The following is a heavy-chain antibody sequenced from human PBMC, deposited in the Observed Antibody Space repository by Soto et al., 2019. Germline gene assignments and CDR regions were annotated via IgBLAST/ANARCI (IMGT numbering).Heavy chain of an antibody. J-gene: IGHJ2*01. CDR2: INSSSSYT. CDR1: GFTFSDYY. V-gene: IGHV3-11*05. Sequence: QVQLVESGGGLVKPGGSLRLSCAASGFTFSDYYMSWIRQAPGKGLEWVSYINSSSSYTNYADSVKGRFTISRDNAKNSPYLLITSLRAADTAVYYCARIITAAGGRRYFDLWGRGTRVTVSS. D-gene: IGHD6-13*01. CDR3: ARIITAAGGRRYFDL.